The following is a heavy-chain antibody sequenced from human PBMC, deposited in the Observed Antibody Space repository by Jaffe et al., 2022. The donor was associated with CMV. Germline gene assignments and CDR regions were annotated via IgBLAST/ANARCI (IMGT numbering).Heavy chain of an antibody. CDR2: INHSGST. Sequence: QVQLQQWGAGLLKPSETLSLTCAVYGGSFSGYYWSWIRQPPGKGLEWIGEINHSGSTNYNPSLKSRVTISVDTSKNQFSLKLSSVTAADTAVYYCASGYYDSSGPIPAFDIWGQGTMVTVSS. J-gene: IGHJ3*02. CDR1: GGSFSGYY. CDR3: ASGYYDSSGPIPAFDI. D-gene: IGHD3-22*01. V-gene: IGHV4-34*01.